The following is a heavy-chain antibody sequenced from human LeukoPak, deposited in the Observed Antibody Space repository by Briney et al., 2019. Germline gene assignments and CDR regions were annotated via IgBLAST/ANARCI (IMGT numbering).Heavy chain of an antibody. Sequence: SGTLSLTCTVSGGSVSSGSYYWSWIRQPPGKGLEWIGYIYYSVSTNYNPSLKSRVTISVDTSKNQFSLKLSSVTAADTAVYYCARDLRIQDAFDIWGQGTMVTVS. CDR1: GGSVSSGSYY. J-gene: IGHJ3*02. V-gene: IGHV4-61*01. CDR3: ARDLRIQDAFDI. D-gene: IGHD3-16*01. CDR2: IYYSVST.